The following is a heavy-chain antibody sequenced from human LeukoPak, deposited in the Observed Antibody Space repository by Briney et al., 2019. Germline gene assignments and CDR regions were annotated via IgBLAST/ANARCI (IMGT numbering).Heavy chain of an antibody. J-gene: IGHJ5*02. V-gene: IGHV4-61*01. Sequence: PSETLSLTCTVSGGSISSSSYYWGWIRQPPGKGLEWIGYIYYSGSTNYNPSLKSRVTISVDTSKNQFSLKLSSVTAADTAVYYCARDPNLRPYYYDSSGYPLAYNWFDPWGQGTLVTVSS. D-gene: IGHD3-22*01. CDR1: GGSISSSSYY. CDR3: ARDPNLRPYYYDSSGYPLAYNWFDP. CDR2: IYYSGST.